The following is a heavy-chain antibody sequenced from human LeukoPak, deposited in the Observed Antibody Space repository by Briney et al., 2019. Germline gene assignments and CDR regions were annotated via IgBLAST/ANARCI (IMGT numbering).Heavy chain of an antibody. CDR2: INAGNGNT. V-gene: IGHV1-3*01. Sequence: ASVKVSCKASGYTFTSYAMHWVRQAPGQRLEWMGWINAGNGNTKYSQKFQGRVTITRDTSASTAYMELSSLRSEDTAVYYCARGPLGDCSSTSCPSRKYYGMDVWGKGTTVTVSS. CDR1: GYTFTSYA. D-gene: IGHD2-2*01. J-gene: IGHJ6*04. CDR3: ARGPLGDCSSTSCPSRKYYGMDV.